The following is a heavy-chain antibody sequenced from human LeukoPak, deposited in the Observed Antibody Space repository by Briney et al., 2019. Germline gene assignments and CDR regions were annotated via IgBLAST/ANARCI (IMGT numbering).Heavy chain of an antibody. Sequence: GGSLRLSCAASGFTISSYSMNWVRQAPGKGLEWVSSISSSSSYIYYADSVKGRFTISRDNAKNSLYLQMNSLRAEDTAVYYCARAPGRNFFDYWGQGTLVTVSS. V-gene: IGHV3-21*01. CDR1: GFTISSYS. CDR2: ISSSSSYI. J-gene: IGHJ4*02. CDR3: ARAPGRNFFDY. D-gene: IGHD2-15*01.